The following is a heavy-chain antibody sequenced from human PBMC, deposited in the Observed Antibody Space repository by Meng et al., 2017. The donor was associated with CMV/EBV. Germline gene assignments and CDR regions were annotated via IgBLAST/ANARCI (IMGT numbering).Heavy chain of an antibody. CDR3: ASSTVVTDLDS. CDR1: GGSFSGYY. D-gene: IGHD4-23*01. CDR2: INHSGST. J-gene: IGHJ4*02. Sequence: SETLSLTCAVYGGSFSGYYWSWIRQPPGKGLEWIGEINHSGSTNYNPSLKSRVTISVDTSKNQFSLKLSSVTAADTAVYYCASSTVVTDLDSWGQGTLVTVSS. V-gene: IGHV4-34*01.